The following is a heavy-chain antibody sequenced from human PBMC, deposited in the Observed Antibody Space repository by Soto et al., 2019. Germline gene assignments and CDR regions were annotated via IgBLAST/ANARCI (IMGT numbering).Heavy chain of an antibody. Sequence: ASAKVSCKASGYTFTSYAMHWVRQAPGQRLEWMGWINAGNGNTKYPQKFQGRVTITRDTSASTAYMELSSLRSEDTAVYYCASEYCGGDCYSAARYGMDVWGQGTTVTVSS. CDR1: GYTFTSYA. V-gene: IGHV1-3*01. J-gene: IGHJ6*02. D-gene: IGHD2-21*02. CDR2: INAGNGNT. CDR3: ASEYCGGDCYSAARYGMDV.